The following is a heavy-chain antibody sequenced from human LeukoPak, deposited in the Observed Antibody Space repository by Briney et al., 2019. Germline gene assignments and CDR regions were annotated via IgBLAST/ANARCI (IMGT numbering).Heavy chain of an antibody. Sequence: GASVKVSCKASGYTFTGYYMHWVRQAPGQGLEWMGWINPNSGGTSYAQKFQGRVTMTRDTSTSTAYMEVSRLTSDDTAVYFCARDPYCSDDNCSPAALDCWGQGTLVTVTS. CDR1: GYTFTGYY. J-gene: IGHJ4*02. CDR2: INPNSGGT. CDR3: ARDPYCSDDNCSPAALDC. V-gene: IGHV1-2*02. D-gene: IGHD2-15*01.